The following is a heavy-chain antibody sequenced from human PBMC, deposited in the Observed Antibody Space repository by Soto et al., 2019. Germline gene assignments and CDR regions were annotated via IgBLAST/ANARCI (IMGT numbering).Heavy chain of an antibody. V-gene: IGHV4-30-4*01. CDR3: ARMSYFYDKWYFDL. CDR2: VYYSGTT. CDR1: GASINNNDYY. Sequence: PSETLSLTCTVSGASINNNDYYWSWIRQTPGKGLEWIGYVYYSGTTDYIPSLKSRLSMSIDKSQNQFTLKLNSVTAADAATYYCARMSYFYDKWYFDLWGRGTLVTVSS. J-gene: IGHJ2*01. D-gene: IGHD3-22*01.